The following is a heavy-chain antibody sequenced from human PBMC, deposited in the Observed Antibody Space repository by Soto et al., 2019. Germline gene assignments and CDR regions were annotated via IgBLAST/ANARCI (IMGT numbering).Heavy chain of an antibody. CDR1: GFTFSSYG. CDR2: IWYDGSNK. V-gene: IGHV3-33*01. D-gene: IGHD6-13*01. J-gene: IGHJ6*02. Sequence: ESGGGVVQPGRSLRLSCAASGFTFSSYGMHWVRQAPGKGLEWVAVIWYDGSNKYYADSVKGRFTISRDNSKNTLYLQMNSLRAEDTAVYYCARDFDSSSWYVGEWGVWGQGTTVTVSS. CDR3: ARDFDSSSWYVGEWGV.